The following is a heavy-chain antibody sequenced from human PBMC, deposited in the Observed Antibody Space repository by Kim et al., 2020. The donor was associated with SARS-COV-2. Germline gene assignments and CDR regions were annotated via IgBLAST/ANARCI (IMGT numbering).Heavy chain of an antibody. J-gene: IGHJ6*03. V-gene: IGHV3-11*06. CDR3: ARGPAWYYYYYMDV. Sequence: AASVKGRCDISRANAKNSRYLQMNSLGGEETAVYYCARGPAWYYYYYMDVWGKGTTVTVSS.